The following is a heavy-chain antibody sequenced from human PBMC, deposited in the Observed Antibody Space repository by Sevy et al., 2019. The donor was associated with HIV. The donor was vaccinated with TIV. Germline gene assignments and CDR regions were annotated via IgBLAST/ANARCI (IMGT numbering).Heavy chain of an antibody. D-gene: IGHD3-9*01. CDR2: IGGSGGST. CDR3: SKEGETGLTGYYYY. J-gene: IGHJ4*02. CDR1: GFTLITYT. V-gene: IGHV3-23*01. Sequence: GGSLRLSCAASGFTLITYTVSWVRQAPGKGLEWVSAIGGSGGSTYYADSVKGRSTISRDNSKNPLYLQMNSLRAEDAAVYDCSKEGETGLTGYYYYWGQGTLVTVSS.